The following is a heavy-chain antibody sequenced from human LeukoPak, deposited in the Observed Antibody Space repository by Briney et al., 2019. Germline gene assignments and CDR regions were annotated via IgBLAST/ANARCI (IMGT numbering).Heavy chain of an antibody. V-gene: IGHV1-8*03. D-gene: IGHD3-3*01. CDR1: GYTFTSYD. CDR3: ARAAPITIFGVVITDAFDI. J-gene: IGHJ3*02. Sequence: ASVKVSCKASGYTFTSYDINWVRQATGQGLERMGWMNPNSGNTGYAQKFQGRVTITRNTSISTAYMELSSLRSEDTAVYYCARAAPITIFGVVITDAFDIWGQGTMVTVSS. CDR2: MNPNSGNT.